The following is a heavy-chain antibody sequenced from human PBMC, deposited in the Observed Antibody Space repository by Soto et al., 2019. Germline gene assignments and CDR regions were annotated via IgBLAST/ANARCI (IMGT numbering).Heavy chain of an antibody. Sequence: QVQLVESGGGVVEPGRSPRLSCAASGFTFSSYGMHWVRQAPGKGLEWLAVISFDGGNTYYADSVKGRFTISRDDSNNTLYLQMNSLRAEDTAMYYCGKEYDSSAYYITSDYWGQGTLVTVSS. CDR3: GKEYDSSAYYITSDY. V-gene: IGHV3-30*18. D-gene: IGHD3-22*01. CDR1: GFTFSSYG. J-gene: IGHJ4*02. CDR2: ISFDGGNT.